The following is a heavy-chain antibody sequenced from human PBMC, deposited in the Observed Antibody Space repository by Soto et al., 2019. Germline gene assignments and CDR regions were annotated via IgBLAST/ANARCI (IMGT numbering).Heavy chain of an antibody. Sequence: ASVKVSCKASGYTFSNFGLSWVRQAPGQGLEWMGIINPSGGSTSYAQKFQGRVTMTRDTSTSTVYMEPSSLRSEDTAVYYCARSLYSSSSLDYYYGMDVWGQGTTVTVSS. CDR3: ARSLYSSSSLDYYYGMDV. J-gene: IGHJ6*02. CDR1: GYTFSNFG. D-gene: IGHD6-6*01. CDR2: INPSGGST. V-gene: IGHV1-46*01.